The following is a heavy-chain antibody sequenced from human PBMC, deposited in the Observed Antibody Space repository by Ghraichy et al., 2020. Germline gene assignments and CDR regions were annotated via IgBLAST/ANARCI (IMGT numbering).Heavy chain of an antibody. CDR1: GYYITSGDY. D-gene: IGHD6-19*01. CDR3: AKGGEGSGWYHSFNY. J-gene: IGHJ4*02. Sequence: SETLSLTCAVSGYYITSGDYWGWIRQPPGKGLEWIGSIYDSGNTYYNPSLQSRVTMSVDTSENQLSLNLSSVTAADTAVYYCAKGGEGSGWYHSFNYWGQGTLVTVSS. CDR2: IYDSGNT. V-gene: IGHV4-38-2*01.